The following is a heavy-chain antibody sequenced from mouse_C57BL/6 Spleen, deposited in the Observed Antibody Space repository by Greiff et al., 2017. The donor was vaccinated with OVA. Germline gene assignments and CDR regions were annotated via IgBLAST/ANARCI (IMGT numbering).Heavy chain of an antibody. V-gene: IGHV5-17*01. J-gene: IGHJ4*01. Sequence: EVKLVESGGGLVKPGGSLKLSCAASGFTFSDYGMHWVRQAPEKGLEWVAYISSGRSTIYYADTVQGRFTISRDNAKNTLFLQMTSLRSEDTAMYYCARGELLPMDYWGQGTSVTVSS. D-gene: IGHD1-1*01. CDR3: ARGELLPMDY. CDR2: ISSGRSTI. CDR1: GFTFSDYG.